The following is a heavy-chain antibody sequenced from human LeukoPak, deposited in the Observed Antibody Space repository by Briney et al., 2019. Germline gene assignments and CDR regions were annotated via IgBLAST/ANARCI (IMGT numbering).Heavy chain of an antibody. D-gene: IGHD3-3*01. V-gene: IGHV3-7*01. CDR1: GFRFSTYW. CDR2: IKQDGSEK. CDR3: ARRGYFEFWSGYFQRLEGWFDP. Sequence: GGSLRLSCAASGFRFSTYWMTWVRKAPGKGLEWVANIKQDGSEKYDVDSVKGRFTVSRDNAKNSLFLEMNSLRAEDTAVYYCARRGYFEFWSGYFQRLEGWFDPWGQGTLVTVSS. J-gene: IGHJ5*02.